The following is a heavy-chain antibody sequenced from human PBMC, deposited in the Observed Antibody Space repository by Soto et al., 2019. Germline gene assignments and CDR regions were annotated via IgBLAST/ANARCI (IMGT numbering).Heavy chain of an antibody. Sequence: QVQLQESGPGLVKPSQTLSLTCTVSGGSISSGGYYWSWIRQHPGKGLEWIGYIYYSGSTYYNPSLKSRVTISVDTSKNQFSLKRSSVTAADTAVYYCARDRITMVRGRDYGMDVWGQGTTVTVSS. V-gene: IGHV4-31*03. J-gene: IGHJ6*02. CDR3: ARDRITMVRGRDYGMDV. CDR2: IYYSGST. D-gene: IGHD3-10*01. CDR1: GGSISSGGYY.